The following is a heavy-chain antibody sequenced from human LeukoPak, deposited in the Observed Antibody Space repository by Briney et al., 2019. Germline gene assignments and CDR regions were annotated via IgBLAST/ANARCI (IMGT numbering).Heavy chain of an antibody. V-gene: IGHV3-23*01. J-gene: IGHJ4*02. CDR3: AKDRGPLGYSRQGFDY. Sequence: PGGSLRLSCAASGFTFSSYAMSWVRQAPGKGLEWVSAISGSGGSTYYADSVKGRFTISRDNSKNTLYLQMNSLRAEDTAVYYCAKDRGPLGYSRQGFDYWGQGTLVTVSS. CDR1: GFTFSSYA. CDR2: ISGSGGST. D-gene: IGHD4-11*01.